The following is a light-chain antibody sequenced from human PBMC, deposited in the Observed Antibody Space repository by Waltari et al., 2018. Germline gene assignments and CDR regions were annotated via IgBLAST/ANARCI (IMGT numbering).Light chain of an antibody. J-gene: IGLJ3*02. Sequence: SYELTQPPSLSVSPGQTASVTCSGGNSGDRYVCWYQRKPGQSPILVIYEDNKRLTEYPAGFSGFKSGDSATLTISWNQALDESDYYCQASDSSTYWVLGGWTKLTVL. V-gene: IGLV3-1*01. CDR2: EDN. CDR1: NSGDRY. CDR3: QASDSSTYWV.